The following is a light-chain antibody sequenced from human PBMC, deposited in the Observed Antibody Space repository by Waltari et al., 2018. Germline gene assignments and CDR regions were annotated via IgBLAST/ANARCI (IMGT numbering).Light chain of an antibody. CDR2: EVI. Sequence: QSALTQPASVSGSPGQSITISCTGTSSDVGSHNLVSWFHQHPGKAPHLMVYEVIKRPSGVSNRFSGSKSGNTASLTISGLQAEDEADYYCCSHAGSSTVVFGGGTKLTVL. J-gene: IGLJ2*01. V-gene: IGLV2-23*02. CDR3: CSHAGSSTVV. CDR1: SSDVGSHNL.